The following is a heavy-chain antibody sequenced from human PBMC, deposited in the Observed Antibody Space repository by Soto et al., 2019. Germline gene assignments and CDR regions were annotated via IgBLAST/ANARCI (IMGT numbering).Heavy chain of an antibody. CDR1: GGSISSSSYF. CDR2: IYYSGNT. J-gene: IGHJ3*02. D-gene: IGHD2-15*01. V-gene: IGHV4-39*01. Sequence: QLQLQESGPGLVKPWETLSLTCTVSGGSISSSSYFWGWIRQPPGKGLEWIGTIYYSGNTFHNPSLKSGVTILVDTSKNQFCLKLNSVTAADTAVYYCAGYCSGGPCEREVAFDIWGQGTMVTVSS. CDR3: AGYCSGGPCEREVAFDI.